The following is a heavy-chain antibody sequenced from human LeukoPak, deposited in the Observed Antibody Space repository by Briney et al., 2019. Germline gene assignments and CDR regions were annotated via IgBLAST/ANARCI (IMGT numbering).Heavy chain of an antibody. CDR2: IYYSGST. CDR1: GGSFSSYY. CDR3: ARVETVWGSYRLGLWFDP. V-gene: IGHV4-59*01. D-gene: IGHD3-16*02. J-gene: IGHJ5*02. Sequence: SETLSLTCAVYGGSFSSYYWSWIRQPPGKGLEWIGYIYYSGSTNYNPSLKSRVTISVDTSKNQFSLKLSSVTAADTAVYYCARVETVWGSYRLGLWFDPWGQGTLVTVSS.